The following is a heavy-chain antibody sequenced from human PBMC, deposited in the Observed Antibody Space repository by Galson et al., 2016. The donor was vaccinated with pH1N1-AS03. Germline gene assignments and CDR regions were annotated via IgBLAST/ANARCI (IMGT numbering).Heavy chain of an antibody. CDR1: GFTFSDYY. V-gene: IGHV3-11*01. J-gene: IGHJ4*02. CDR2: ISSSGKTI. D-gene: IGHD6-19*01. Sequence: SLRLSCAVSGFTFSDYYMSWFRQAPGEGLEWISYISSSGKTIHYADSVKGRFIISRDNVKNSLLLQMNRLRAEDTAVYYCARGEEKSVWYSGFVYWGQGTLAIVSA. CDR3: ARGEEKSVWYSGFVY.